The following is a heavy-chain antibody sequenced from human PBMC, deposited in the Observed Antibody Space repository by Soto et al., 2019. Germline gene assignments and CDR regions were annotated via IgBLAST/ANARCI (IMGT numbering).Heavy chain of an antibody. D-gene: IGHD6-6*01. CDR2: IYSGGST. J-gene: IGHJ6*02. CDR1: GFTVSSNY. CDR3: GKVRDSSSAVPFGYYVMDV. V-gene: IGHV3-53*01. Sequence: GGSLRLSCAASGFTVSSNYMSWVRQAPGKGLEWVSVIYSGGSTYYADSVKGRFTISRDNSKNTLYLQMNSLRAEDTAVYYCGKVRDSSSAVPFGYYVMDVWGQGTRVTVS.